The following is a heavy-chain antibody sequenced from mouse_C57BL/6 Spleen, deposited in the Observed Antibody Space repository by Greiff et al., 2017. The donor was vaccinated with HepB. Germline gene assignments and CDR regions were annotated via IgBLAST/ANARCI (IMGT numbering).Heavy chain of an antibody. CDR3: ARYGNRWYFDV. CDR2: IDPSDSET. D-gene: IGHD2-1*01. J-gene: IGHJ1*03. V-gene: IGHV1-52*01. Sequence: QVQLQQPGAELVRPGSSVKLSCKASGYTFTSYWMHWVKQRPIQGLEWIGNIDPSDSETHYNQKFKDKATLTVDKSSSTAYMQLSSLTSEDSAVYYCARYGNRWYFDVWGTGTTVTVSS. CDR1: GYTFTSYW.